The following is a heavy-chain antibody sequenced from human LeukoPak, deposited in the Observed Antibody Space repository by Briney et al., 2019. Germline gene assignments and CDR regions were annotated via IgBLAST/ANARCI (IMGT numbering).Heavy chain of an antibody. CDR3: ASHPYFYDSSGYYPFALEM. V-gene: IGHV4-59*08. Sequence: SETLSLTCTVSGGSISSYYWSWIRQPPGKGLEWIGYIYYSGSTNYNPSLKSRVTISVDTSKNQFSLKLSSVTAADTAVYYCASHPYFYDSSGYYPFALEMWGQGTMVTVSS. J-gene: IGHJ3*02. CDR1: GGSISSYY. CDR2: IYYSGST. D-gene: IGHD3-22*01.